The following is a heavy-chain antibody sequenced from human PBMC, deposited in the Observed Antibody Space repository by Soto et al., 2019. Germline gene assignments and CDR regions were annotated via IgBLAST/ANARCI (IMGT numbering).Heavy chain of an antibody. J-gene: IGHJ3*02. V-gene: IGHV1-58*01. CDR1: GFTFTSSA. D-gene: IGHD3-22*01. Sequence: SVRVSCRASGFTFTSSAVQWVRQARGQRLEWIGWIVVGSGNTNYAQKFQERVTITRDMSTSTAYMELSSLRSEDTAVYYCAAETRRYYDSSGYPTHAFDIWGQGTMVTVSS. CDR2: IVVGSGNT. CDR3: AAETRRYYDSSGYPTHAFDI.